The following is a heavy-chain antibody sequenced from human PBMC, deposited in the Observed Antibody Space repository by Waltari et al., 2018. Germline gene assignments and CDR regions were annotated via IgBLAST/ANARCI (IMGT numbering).Heavy chain of an antibody. D-gene: IGHD2-15*01. CDR3: ARAPQSGGSYYYYYMDV. J-gene: IGHJ6*03. Sequence: QLQLQESGSGLVKPSQTLSLTCAVSGGSISSGGYSWSCIRQPPGKGLEWIGYIYHSGSTYYNPSLKSRVAISVDRSKNQFSLKLSSVTAADTAVYYCARAPQSGGSYYYYYMDVWGKGTTVTISS. V-gene: IGHV4-30-2*01. CDR2: IYHSGST. CDR1: GGSISSGGYS.